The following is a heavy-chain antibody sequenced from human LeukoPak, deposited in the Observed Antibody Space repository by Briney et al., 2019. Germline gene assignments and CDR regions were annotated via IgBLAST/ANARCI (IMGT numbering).Heavy chain of an antibody. J-gene: IGHJ5*02. Sequence: SETLSLTCTVSGGSISRSSYYWGWIRQPPGKGLEWIGSIDYSGGTYFSPSLRSRVTLSVDTSKNQFSLNLISVTAADTAVYYCARGPSITIFGVVMYTWFDPWGQGTPVSVSS. CDR1: GGSISRSSYY. CDR2: IDYSGGT. V-gene: IGHV4-39*07. D-gene: IGHD3-3*01. CDR3: ARGPSITIFGVVMYTWFDP.